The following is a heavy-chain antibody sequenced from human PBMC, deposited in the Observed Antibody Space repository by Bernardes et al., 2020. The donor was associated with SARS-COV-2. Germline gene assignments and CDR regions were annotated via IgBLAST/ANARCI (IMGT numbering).Heavy chain of an antibody. CDR2: IYHGGST. D-gene: IGHD5-12*01. CDR3: ARESMGGYDGGGFDY. J-gene: IGHJ4*02. CDR1: GGSISSGGYS. Sequence: SETLSLTCAVSGGSISSGGYSWSWIRQPPGKGLEWIGYIYHGGSTYYNPPLRSRVTISVDRSKNQFSLKLTSVTAADTAVYYCARESMGGYDGGGFDYWGQGILVTVSS. V-gene: IGHV4-30-2*01.